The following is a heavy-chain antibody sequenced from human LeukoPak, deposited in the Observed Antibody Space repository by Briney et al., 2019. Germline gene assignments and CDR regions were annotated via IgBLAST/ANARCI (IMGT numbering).Heavy chain of an antibody. D-gene: IGHD7-27*01. Sequence: GGSLRLSCAASGFTFNTNGMYWVRQAPGKGLEWVAFMWYDGSYKHYAESVKGRCTISSDNSKNTLYLQMNSLRAEDTALYYCAKGISNWGNLDYWGQGTLVTVSS. J-gene: IGHJ4*02. CDR2: MWYDGSYK. CDR3: AKGISNWGNLDY. V-gene: IGHV3-30*02. CDR1: GFTFNTNG.